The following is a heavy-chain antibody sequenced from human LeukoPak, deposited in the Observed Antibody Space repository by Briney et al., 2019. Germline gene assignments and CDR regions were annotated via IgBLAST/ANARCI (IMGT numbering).Heavy chain of an antibody. CDR3: VGASYDSSGYFNFDY. CDR2: TYYRSKWYN. J-gene: IGHJ4*02. CDR1: GDSVSSSNAA. D-gene: IGHD3-22*01. V-gene: IGHV6-1*01. Sequence: KRSQTLSLTCAISGDSVSSSNAAWNWIRQSPSRGLEWLGRTYYRSKWYNNYAVSLKSRIIINPDASKNQFTLHLNSVTPEDTAVYYCVGASYDSSGYFNFDYWGQGTLVTVSS.